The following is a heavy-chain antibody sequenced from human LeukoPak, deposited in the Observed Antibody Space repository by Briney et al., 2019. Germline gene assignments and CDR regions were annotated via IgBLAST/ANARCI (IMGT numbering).Heavy chain of an antibody. V-gene: IGHV1-2*02. CDR2: INPNSGGT. D-gene: IGHD2-15*01. Sequence: GASVKVSCKASGYSFTDFYIHWLRQASGQGLEWMGWINPNSGGTKYAQKFQGRVTMTRDTSISTAYMELSRLRSDDTAVFYCARDRLRLGYERTNWFDPWGQGTLVTLSS. CDR1: GYSFTDFY. CDR3: ARDRLRLGYERTNWFDP. J-gene: IGHJ5*02.